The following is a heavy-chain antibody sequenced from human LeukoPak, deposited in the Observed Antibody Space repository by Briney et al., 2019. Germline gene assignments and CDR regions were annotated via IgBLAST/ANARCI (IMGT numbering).Heavy chain of an antibody. J-gene: IGHJ4*02. Sequence: SGTLSLTCSVSGGSMSNNYWGWMRQPPGKGLEWIGYIYYSGSTNYNPSLKSRVTMSVDTSKNQFSLNLSSVTAADTAVYYCARGIYCSSTTCYHHFDYWGQGTLVTVSS. CDR3: ARGIYCSSTTCYHHFDY. D-gene: IGHD2-2*01. V-gene: IGHV4-59*01. CDR2: IYYSGST. CDR1: GGSMSNNY.